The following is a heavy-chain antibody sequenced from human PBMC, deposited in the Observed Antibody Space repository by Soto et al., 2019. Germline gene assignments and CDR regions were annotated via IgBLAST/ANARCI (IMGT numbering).Heavy chain of an antibody. CDR1: GFTFSSYA. Sequence: GGSLRLSCAASGFTFSSYAMSWVRQAPGKGLEWVSAISGSGGSTYYADSVKGRFTISRDNSKNTLYLQMNSLRAEDTAVYYCAKGYDFWSGYSIDYWGQGTLVTVSS. D-gene: IGHD3-3*01. V-gene: IGHV3-23*01. CDR3: AKGYDFWSGYSIDY. J-gene: IGHJ4*02. CDR2: ISGSGGST.